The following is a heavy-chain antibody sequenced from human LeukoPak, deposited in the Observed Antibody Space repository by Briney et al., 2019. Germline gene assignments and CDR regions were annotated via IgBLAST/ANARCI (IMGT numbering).Heavy chain of an antibody. D-gene: IGHD3-10*01. V-gene: IGHV4-39*07. CDR2: IYYSGST. CDR3: ARVDRITSGINY. J-gene: IGHJ4*02. CDR1: GGSISSSSYY. Sequence: SETLSLTCTVSGGSISSSSYYWGWIRQPPGKGLEWIGSIYYSGSTHYNPSLKSRVTISVDTSKNQFSLKLSSVTAADTAVYYCARVDRITSGINYWGQGTLVTVSS.